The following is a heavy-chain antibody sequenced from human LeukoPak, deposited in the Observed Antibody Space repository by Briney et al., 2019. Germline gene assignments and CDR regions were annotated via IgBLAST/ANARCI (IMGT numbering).Heavy chain of an antibody. Sequence: GGSLRLSCAASGFTFSGSAMHWVRQASGKGLEWVGRIRSKANSYATAYAASVKGRFTISRDNSKNTLYLQMDSLRAEDTAVYYCAKVNDGQGYWGQGTLVTVSS. CDR3: AKVNDGQGY. CDR1: GFTFSGSA. V-gene: IGHV3-73*01. CDR2: IRSKANSYAT. J-gene: IGHJ4*02. D-gene: IGHD5-24*01.